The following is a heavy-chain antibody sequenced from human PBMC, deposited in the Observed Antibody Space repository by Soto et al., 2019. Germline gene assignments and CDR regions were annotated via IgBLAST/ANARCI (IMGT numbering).Heavy chain of an antibody. Sequence: GGSLRLSCAASGFTFSSYGMHWVRQAPGKGLEWVAVISYDGSNKYYADSVKGRFTISRDNSKNTLYLQMNSLRAEDTAVYYCAKDNWNYARLSYYFDYWGQGTLVTVSS. CDR1: GFTFSSYG. J-gene: IGHJ4*02. CDR3: AKDNWNYARLSYYFDY. V-gene: IGHV3-30*18. D-gene: IGHD1-7*01. CDR2: ISYDGSNK.